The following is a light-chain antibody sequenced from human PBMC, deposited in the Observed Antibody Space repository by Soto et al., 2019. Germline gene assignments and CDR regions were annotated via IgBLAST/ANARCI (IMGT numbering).Light chain of an antibody. CDR2: SNN. CDR1: SSNIGSNT. V-gene: IGLV1-44*01. CDR3: AAWDDSLNGPYV. Sequence: QSVLTQPPSASGTPGQGATSFFSGSSSNIGSNTVNWYQQLPGTAPKLLIYSNNQRPSGVPDRFSGSKSGTSASLAISGLQSEDEADYYCAAWDDSLNGPYVFGTGTKVTVL. J-gene: IGLJ1*01.